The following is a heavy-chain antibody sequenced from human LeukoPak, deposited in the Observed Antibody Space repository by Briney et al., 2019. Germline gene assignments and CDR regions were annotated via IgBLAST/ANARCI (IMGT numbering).Heavy chain of an antibody. J-gene: IGHJ6*02. CDR2: LYSGGTT. V-gene: IGHV3-53*01. CDR1: GFTVTGNY. Sequence: GGSLRLSCAASGFTVTGNYMSWVRQAPGKGLEWVSTLYSGGTTYYADSVKGRFTISRDNSKNTLYLQMNSLRAEDTAVYYCASRGEYSSSWYGMDVWGQGTTVTVSS. CDR3: ASRGEYSSSWYGMDV. D-gene: IGHD6-13*01.